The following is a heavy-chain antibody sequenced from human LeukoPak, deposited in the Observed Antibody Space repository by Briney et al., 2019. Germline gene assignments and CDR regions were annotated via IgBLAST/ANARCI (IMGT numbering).Heavy chain of an antibody. D-gene: IGHD6-19*01. Sequence: SETLSLTCAVYGGSFSGYYWSWIRQPPGKGLEWIGEINHSGSTNYNPSLKSRVIISVDTSKNQFSLKLTSVTAADTAVYYCARRPVWAVAGRSYYYMDVWGKGTTVTISS. CDR3: ARRPVWAVAGRSYYYMDV. CDR1: GGSFSGYY. J-gene: IGHJ6*03. CDR2: INHSGST. V-gene: IGHV4-34*01.